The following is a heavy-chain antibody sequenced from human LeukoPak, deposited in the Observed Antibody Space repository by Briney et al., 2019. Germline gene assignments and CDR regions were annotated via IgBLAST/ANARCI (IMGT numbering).Heavy chain of an antibody. Sequence: GGSLRLSCAASGFTFSSYAMSWVRQAPGKGLEWVSAISGSGGSTYYADSVKGRFTTSRDNSKNTLYLQMNSLRAEDTAVYYCAKGAYYYDSSGYYYIFYYYYYGMDVWGQGTTVTVSS. CDR3: AKGAYYYDSSGYYYIFYYYYYGMDV. CDR1: GFTFSSYA. V-gene: IGHV3-23*01. CDR2: ISGSGGST. J-gene: IGHJ6*02. D-gene: IGHD3-22*01.